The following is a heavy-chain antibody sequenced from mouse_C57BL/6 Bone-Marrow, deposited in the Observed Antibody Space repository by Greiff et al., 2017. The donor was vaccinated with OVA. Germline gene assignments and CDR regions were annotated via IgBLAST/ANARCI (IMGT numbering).Heavy chain of an antibody. CDR2: IYPGDGDT. V-gene: IGHV1-82*01. Sequence: VQLQQSGPELVKPGASVKISCKASGYAFSSSWMNWVKQRPGKGLEWIGRIYPGDGDTNYNGKFKGKATLTADKSSSTAYMQLSSLTSEDSAVYFCARSLGLYAMDYWGRGNSVTVSS. CDR3: ARSLGLYAMDY. J-gene: IGHJ4*01. D-gene: IGHD4-1*01. CDR1: GYAFSSSW.